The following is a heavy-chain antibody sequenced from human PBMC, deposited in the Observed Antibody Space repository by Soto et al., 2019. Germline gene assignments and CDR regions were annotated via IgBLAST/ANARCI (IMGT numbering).Heavy chain of an antibody. CDR3: ARDAIDSVVDC. CDR2: IWYDGSSQ. Sequence: QVLLVESGGGVVQPGMSLRLSCAASGFTFSKYGIHWVRQAPGKGLEWGGFIWYDGSSQYYADSVKGRFTISRDNSKNTLSLQMNSLRAEDTAVYYCARDAIDSVVDCWGQGTLVSVSS. V-gene: IGHV3-33*01. CDR1: GFTFSKYG. J-gene: IGHJ4*02.